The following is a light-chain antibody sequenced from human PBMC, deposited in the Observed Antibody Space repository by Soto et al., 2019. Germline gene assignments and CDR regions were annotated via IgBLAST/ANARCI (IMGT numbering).Light chain of an antibody. CDR3: SSYTISSTYV. J-gene: IGLJ1*01. V-gene: IGLV2-14*01. CDR1: SSDVGSYTY. CDR2: DVS. Sequence: QSARTQPASMSASPAQSSVIPCTGTSSDVGSYTYVSWYQQHPGKAPKLMIFDVSNRPSGVSDRFSGSKSGNTASLTISGLQADDEADYYCSSYTISSTYVFGTGTKVTVL.